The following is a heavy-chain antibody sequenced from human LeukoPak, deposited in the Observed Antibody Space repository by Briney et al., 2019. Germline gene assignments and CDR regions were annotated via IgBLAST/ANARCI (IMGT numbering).Heavy chain of an antibody. CDR1: GFTFSDYY. J-gene: IGHJ4*02. CDR2: ISSSSTYT. V-gene: IGHV3-11*03. D-gene: IGHD3-10*01. Sequence: GGSLRLSCAASGFTFSDYYMSWVRQAPGKGLEWLSYISSSSTYTKYADSVKGRFTISRDNAKNTLYLQMNSLRAEDTAVYYCARHSTRRQTGYYSGSESYYPFDCWGQGNLVTVSS. CDR3: ARHSTRRQTGYYSGSESYYPFDC.